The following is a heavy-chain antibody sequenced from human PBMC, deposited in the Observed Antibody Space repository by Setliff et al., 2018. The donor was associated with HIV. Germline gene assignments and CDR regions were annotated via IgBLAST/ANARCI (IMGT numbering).Heavy chain of an antibody. V-gene: IGHV4-34*12. CDR3: ARWPPHRSSDYDQEYYFDY. CDR2: VLYNGGT. Sequence: SETLSLTCAVYGASFSGNHWSWIRQSPGNGLEWIGEVLYNGGTRYNPSLENRVSMSVDTSKNQFSLKLSSVTAADTAVYYCARWPPHRSSDYDQEYYFDYWGQGTLVTVSS. J-gene: IGHJ4*02. CDR1: GASFSGNH. D-gene: IGHD3-22*01.